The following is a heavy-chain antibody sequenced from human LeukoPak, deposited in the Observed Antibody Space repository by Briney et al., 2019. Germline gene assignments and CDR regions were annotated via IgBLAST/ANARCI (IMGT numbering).Heavy chain of an antibody. Sequence: GASVKVSRKASGYTFINYYLHWVRQAPGQGLEWMGEINPTGGDTIYAQKFQGRVTMTRNTSISTAYMELSSLRLDDTAIYYCVKDPLQLYYFDQWGQGTLVTVSS. CDR2: INPTGGDT. V-gene: IGHV1-46*01. CDR3: VKDPLQLYYFDQ. J-gene: IGHJ4*02. CDR1: GYTFINYY. D-gene: IGHD1-1*01.